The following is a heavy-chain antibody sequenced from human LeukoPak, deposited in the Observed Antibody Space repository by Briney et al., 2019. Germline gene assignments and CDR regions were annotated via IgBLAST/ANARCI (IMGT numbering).Heavy chain of an antibody. Sequence: SETLSLTCAVYGGSFSDYYWSWIRQPPGKGLEWIGEINHSGSTNYNPSLKSRVTISVDTSKNQFSLKLNSVTAADTAVYYCAVKGDWFDPWGQGTLVTVSS. J-gene: IGHJ5*02. V-gene: IGHV4-34*01. CDR2: INHSGST. CDR3: AVKGDWFDP. CDR1: GGSFSDYY. D-gene: IGHD3-16*02.